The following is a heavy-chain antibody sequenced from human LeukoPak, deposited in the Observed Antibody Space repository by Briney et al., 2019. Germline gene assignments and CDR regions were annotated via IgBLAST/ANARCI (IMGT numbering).Heavy chain of an antibody. V-gene: IGHV7-4-1*02. Sequence: ASVKVSCKASGYTFTSYAMNWVRQAPGQGLEWMGWINTNTGNPTYAQGFTGRFVFSLDTSVSTAYLQISSLKAEDTAVYYCARDQHSVLRYFDWLFTGHHGMDVWGQGTTVTVSS. D-gene: IGHD3-9*01. J-gene: IGHJ6*02. CDR2: INTNTGNP. CDR1: GYTFTSYA. CDR3: ARDQHSVLRYFDWLFTGHHGMDV.